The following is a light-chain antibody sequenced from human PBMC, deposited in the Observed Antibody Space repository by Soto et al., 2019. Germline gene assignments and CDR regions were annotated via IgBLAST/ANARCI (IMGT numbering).Light chain of an antibody. CDR1: NSNIGINT. J-gene: IGLJ1*01. Sequence: QSVLTQPPSASGTPGQRVTISCSGINSNIGINTVSWYQQVPGTAPRVLIYADNQRPSGVPDRFSGSKSGTSASLAISWLQSEDEAAYYCAAWDDTLNGRYVFGTGTKVTVL. CDR3: AAWDDTLNGRYV. V-gene: IGLV1-44*01. CDR2: ADN.